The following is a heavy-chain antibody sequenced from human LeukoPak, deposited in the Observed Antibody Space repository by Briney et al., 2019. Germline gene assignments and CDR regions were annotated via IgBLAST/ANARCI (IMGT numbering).Heavy chain of an antibody. Sequence: SETLSLTSTVAFGSISSYYWSWIRQPPRKGLEWIGYIYYSGSTNYNPSLKSRSTISVDTSKNQFSLKLSSVTAADTAVYYCASAYSISTGCYGSLRDWGQGTLVTVSS. CDR3: ASAYSISTGCYGSLRD. CDR1: FGSISSYY. D-gene: IGHD2-2*01. CDR2: IYYSGST. J-gene: IGHJ4*02. V-gene: IGHV4-59*08.